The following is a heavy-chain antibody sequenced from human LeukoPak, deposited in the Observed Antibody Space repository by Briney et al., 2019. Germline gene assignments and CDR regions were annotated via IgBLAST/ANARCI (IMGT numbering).Heavy chain of an antibody. J-gene: IGHJ4*02. CDR3: ARQPGIAAAGDHIDY. CDR1: GGSLSSYY. V-gene: IGHV4-59*08. D-gene: IGHD6-13*01. CDR2: IYYSGST. Sequence: SETLSLTCTVSGGSLSSYYWSWIRQHPGKGLEWIGYIYYSGSTNYNPSLKSRVTISVDTSKNQFSLKLSSVTAADTAVYYCARQPGIAAAGDHIDYWGQGTLVTVSS.